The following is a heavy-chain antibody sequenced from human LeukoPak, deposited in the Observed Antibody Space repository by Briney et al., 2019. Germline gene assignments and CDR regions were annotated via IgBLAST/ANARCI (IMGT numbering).Heavy chain of an antibody. J-gene: IGHJ4*02. CDR3: ARDDSVGYFDD. CDR1: VYTFTSYG. Sequence: ASVKVSCKASVYTFTSYGISWVRQAPGQGLEWMGWISAYNGNTNYAQKLQGRVTMTTDTATSTAYMELRSRRSDDTAVYYCARDDSVGYFDDWGQGTLVTVSS. D-gene: IGHD2-21*01. V-gene: IGHV1-18*01. CDR2: ISAYNGNT.